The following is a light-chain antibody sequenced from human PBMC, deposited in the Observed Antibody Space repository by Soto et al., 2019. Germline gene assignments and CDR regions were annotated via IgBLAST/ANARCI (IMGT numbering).Light chain of an antibody. Sequence: DLQMTQSPSSLSASVGDRVTITCRASQGIRDALGWYQQKPGKAPKPLIEVASSLQIGVPSRFSGSGSGTEFTLTISSLQPEDFATFYCLRHNSYPQTFGQGTKVEIK. CDR3: LRHNSYPQT. CDR2: VAS. CDR1: QGIRDA. V-gene: IGKV1-17*01. J-gene: IGKJ1*01.